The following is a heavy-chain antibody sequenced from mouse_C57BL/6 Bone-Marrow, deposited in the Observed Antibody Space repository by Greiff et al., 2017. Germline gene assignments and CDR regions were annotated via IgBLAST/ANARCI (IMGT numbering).Heavy chain of an antibody. J-gene: IGHJ3*01. CDR3: ARRDYGLWFAY. Sequence: EVKLMESGPELVKPGASVKMSCKASGYTFTDYNMHWVKQSHGKSLEWIGYINPNNGGTSYNQKFKGKATLTVNKSSSTAYMELRSLTSEDSAVYYCARRDYGLWFAYWGQGTLVTVSA. D-gene: IGHD1-1*02. CDR1: GYTFTDYN. V-gene: IGHV1-22*01. CDR2: INPNNGGT.